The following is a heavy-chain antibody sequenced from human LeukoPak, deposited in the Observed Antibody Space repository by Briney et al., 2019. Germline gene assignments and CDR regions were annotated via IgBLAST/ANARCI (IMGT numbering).Heavy chain of an antibody. CDR3: AREAGEMATITHFDY. CDR2: IYYSGST. V-gene: IGHV4-59*01. Sequence: SETLSLTCTVSGGSISSYYWSWIRQPPGKGLEWIGYIYYSGSTNYNPSLKSRVTISVDTSKNQFSLKLSSVTAADTAVYYCAREAGEMATITHFDYWGQGTLVSVSS. D-gene: IGHD5-24*01. CDR1: GGSISSYY. J-gene: IGHJ4*02.